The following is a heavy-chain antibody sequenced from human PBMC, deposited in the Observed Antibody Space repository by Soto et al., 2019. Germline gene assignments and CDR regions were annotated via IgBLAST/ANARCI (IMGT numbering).Heavy chain of an antibody. CDR1: GGSIGSSSYF. D-gene: IGHD6-19*01. J-gene: IGHJ4*02. V-gene: IGHV4-39*01. CDR2: IFRSGRT. CDR3: ARQAQDEGYSSAWYFDY. Sequence: SETLSLTCTVSGGSIGSSSYFWGWIRQPPGKGLEWIGSIFRSGRTYYNPSLKSRVSISVDTSRDQFSLRLTSVTAADTSVYFCARQAQDEGYSSAWYFDYWGPGTLVTVSS.